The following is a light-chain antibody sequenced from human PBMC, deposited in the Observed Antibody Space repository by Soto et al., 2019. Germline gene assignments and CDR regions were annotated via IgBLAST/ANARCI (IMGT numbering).Light chain of an antibody. CDR3: MQALQTPRT. Sequence: DIVMTQSPLSLPVTPGEPGSISCRSSQSLLHSNGYNYLDWYLQKPGQSPQLLIYLGSNRASGVPDRFSGSGSGTDFTLKISRVEAEDVGVYYCMQALQTPRTFGGGTKVDIK. CDR2: LGS. CDR1: QSLLHSNGYNY. J-gene: IGKJ4*01. V-gene: IGKV2-28*01.